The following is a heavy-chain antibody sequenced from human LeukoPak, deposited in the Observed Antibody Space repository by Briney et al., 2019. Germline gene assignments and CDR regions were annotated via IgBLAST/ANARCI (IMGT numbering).Heavy chain of an antibody. D-gene: IGHD6-6*01. CDR3: ARENGGIAGRDY. V-gene: IGHV3-48*01. CDR1: GFTFSSYS. Sequence: GGSLRLSWAVSGFTFSSYSMNWVRQAAGKGLEWDSYISSSSTTIYYADSAKGRFTISRANAKNSLYLQMNSLRAEDTAVYLCARENGGIAGRDYWGQGTLVTVSS. CDR2: ISSSSTTI. J-gene: IGHJ4*02.